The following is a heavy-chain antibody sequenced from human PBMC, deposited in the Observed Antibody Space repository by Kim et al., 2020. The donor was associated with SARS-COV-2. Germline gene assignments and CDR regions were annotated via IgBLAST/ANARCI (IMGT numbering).Heavy chain of an antibody. J-gene: IGHJ4*02. Sequence: SETLSLTCAVYGGSFSGYYWSWIRQPPGKGLEWIGEINHSGSTNYNPSLKSRVTISVDTSKNQFSLKLSSVTAADTAVYYCARGPLLRYFDWLLSSFDYWGQGTLVTVSS. CDR1: GGSFSGYY. CDR3: ARGPLLRYFDWLLSSFDY. CDR2: INHSGST. V-gene: IGHV4-34*01. D-gene: IGHD3-9*01.